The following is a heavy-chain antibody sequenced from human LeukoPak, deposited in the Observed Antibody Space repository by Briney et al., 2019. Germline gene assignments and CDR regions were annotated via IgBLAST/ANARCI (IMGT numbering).Heavy chain of an antibody. CDR1: GYTFTGYY. D-gene: IGHD3-10*01. Sequence: ASVKVSCKASGYTFTGYYMHWVRQAPGQGLEWMGWINPNHGDTNYAQKFQDRVSMSIDTSKNQLSLKLNSLTAADTAVYYCARDSGTTGEVKFDPWGQGTLVTVSS. J-gene: IGHJ5*02. V-gene: IGHV1-2*02. CDR2: INPNHGDT. CDR3: ARDSGTTGEVKFDP.